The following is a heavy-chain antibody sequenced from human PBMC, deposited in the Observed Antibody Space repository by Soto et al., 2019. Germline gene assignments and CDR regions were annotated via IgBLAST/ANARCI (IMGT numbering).Heavy chain of an antibody. D-gene: IGHD3-10*01. CDR3: ARDPPGAYYGSGSYYFPFDY. CDR2: ISSSSSTI. V-gene: IGHV3-48*02. J-gene: IGHJ4*02. Sequence: EVQLVESGGGLVQPGGSLRLSCAASGFTFSSYSMNWVRQAPGKGLEWVSYISSSSSTIYYADSVKGRFTISRDNAKNSLYLQMNSLRDEDTAVYYCARDPPGAYYGSGSYYFPFDYWGQGTLVTVSS. CDR1: GFTFSSYS.